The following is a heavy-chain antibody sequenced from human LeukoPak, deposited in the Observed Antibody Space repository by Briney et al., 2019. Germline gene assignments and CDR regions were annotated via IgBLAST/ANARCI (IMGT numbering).Heavy chain of an antibody. CDR1: SYTFTIYA. J-gene: IGHJ4*02. D-gene: IGHD5-12*01. CDR2: ISAYNGNT. CDR3: ARDLLGGYDFDY. Sequence: PSVKASCKLSSYTFTIYAISWVRPAPGQGLGWMGWISAYNGNTNYAQKLQGRVTMTTDTSTSTAYMGLRSLRSDDTAVYYCARDLLGGYDFDYWGQGTLVTVSS. V-gene: IGHV1-18*04.